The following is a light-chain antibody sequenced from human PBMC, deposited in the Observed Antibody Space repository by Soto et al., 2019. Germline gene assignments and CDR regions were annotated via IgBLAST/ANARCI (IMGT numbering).Light chain of an antibody. V-gene: IGLV1-40*01. CDR3: QSYDSSLSGVV. CDR2: DNS. J-gene: IGLJ2*01. CDR1: STNIGAGYD. Sequence: QSVLTQPPSVSGAPGQRVTLSCTGSSTNIGAGYDVQWYQQFPGKAPKLLIYDNSNRPSGVPDRFSGSKSGTSASLAITGLQAEDEADYYCQSYDSSLSGVVFGGGTKLTVL.